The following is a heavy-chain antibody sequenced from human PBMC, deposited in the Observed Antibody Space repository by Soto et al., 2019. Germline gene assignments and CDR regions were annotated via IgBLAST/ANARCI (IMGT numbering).Heavy chain of an antibody. CDR2: IKQDGSEK. V-gene: IGHV3-7*01. Sequence: GGSLRLSCAASGFTFSSYWMSWVRQAPGKGLEWVANIKQDGSEKYYVDSVKGRFTISRDNAKNSLYLQMNSLRAEDTAVYYCARDLTQKGLRSYGSGSYPDYWGQGTLVTVSS. CDR3: ARDLTQKGLRSYGSGSYPDY. J-gene: IGHJ4*02. D-gene: IGHD3-10*01. CDR1: GFTFSSYW.